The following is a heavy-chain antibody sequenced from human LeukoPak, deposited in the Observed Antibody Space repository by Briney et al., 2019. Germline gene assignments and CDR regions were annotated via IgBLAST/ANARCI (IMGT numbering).Heavy chain of an antibody. CDR1: GGTFSSYA. CDR2: IIPIFGTA. CDR3: ARGDYGSGRVYYYYMDV. D-gene: IGHD3-10*01. Sequence: SVKVSCKASGGTFSSYAISWVRQAPGQGLEWMGGIIPIFGTANYAQKFQGRVTITTDESTSTAYMELSSLRSEDTAVYYCARGDYGSGRVYYYYMDVWGKGTTVTVSS. J-gene: IGHJ6*03. V-gene: IGHV1-69*05.